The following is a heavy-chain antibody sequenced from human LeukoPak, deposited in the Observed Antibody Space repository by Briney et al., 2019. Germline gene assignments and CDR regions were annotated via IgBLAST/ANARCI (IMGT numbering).Heavy chain of an antibody. J-gene: IGHJ4*02. CDR2: INSGGSST. V-gene: IGHV3-74*01. D-gene: IGHD3-10*01. Sequence: PGGSLRLSCAASGFTFSSYWMHWVRQAPGRGLVWVSRINSGGSSTSYADSVKGRFTISRDNAKNTLYLQMNSLRAEDTAVYYCAGSPYYGSGSYPAWGQGTLVTVSS. CDR1: GFTFSSYW. CDR3: AGSPYYGSGSYPA.